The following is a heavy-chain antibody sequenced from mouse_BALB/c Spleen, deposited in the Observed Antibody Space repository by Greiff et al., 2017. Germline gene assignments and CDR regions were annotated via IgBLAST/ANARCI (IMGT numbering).Heavy chain of an antibody. CDR3: ARNYGSSPHWYFDV. V-gene: IGHV14-3*02. CDR2: IDPANGNT. J-gene: IGHJ1*01. Sequence: VQLQQSGAELVKPGASVKLSCTASGFNIKDTYMPWVKQRPEQGLEWIGRIDPANGNTKYDPKFQGKATITADTSSNTAYLQLSSLTSEDTAVYYCARNYGSSPHWYFDVWGAGTTVTVSS. D-gene: IGHD1-1*01. CDR1: GFNIKDTY.